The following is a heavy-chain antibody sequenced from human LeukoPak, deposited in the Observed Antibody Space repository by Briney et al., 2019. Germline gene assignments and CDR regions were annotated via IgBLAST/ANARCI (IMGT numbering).Heavy chain of an antibody. D-gene: IGHD3-10*01. CDR2: ISWSSGTI. Sequence: GGSLRLSCAASGFTFGDYAMHWVRQAPGKGLEWVSGISWSSGTIGYADSVKGRFTISRDNAKNSLYLQMNSLRAEDTALYYCAKDSRPYGSGSYRNWFDPWGQGTLVTVSS. CDR3: AKDSRPYGSGSYRNWFDP. J-gene: IGHJ5*02. V-gene: IGHV3-9*01. CDR1: GFTFGDYA.